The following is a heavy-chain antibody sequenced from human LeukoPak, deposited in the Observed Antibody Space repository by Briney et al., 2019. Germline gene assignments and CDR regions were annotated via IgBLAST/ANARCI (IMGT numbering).Heavy chain of an antibody. D-gene: IGHD6-13*01. Sequence: QSGGSLRLSCAASGFTFSSYAMSWVRQAPGKGREWVSAISGSGGSTYYADSVKGRFTISRDNAKNSLYLQMNSLRAEDTAVYYCARGYSAAPRLFDYWGQGTLVTVSS. CDR1: GFTFSSYA. J-gene: IGHJ4*02. CDR2: ISGSGGST. CDR3: ARGYSAAPRLFDY. V-gene: IGHV3-23*01.